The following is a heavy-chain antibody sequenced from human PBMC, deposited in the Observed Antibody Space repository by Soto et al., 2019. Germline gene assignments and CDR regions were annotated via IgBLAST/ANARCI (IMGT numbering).Heavy chain of an antibody. V-gene: IGHV3-74*01. J-gene: IGHJ4*02. CDR1: GFTFNYYW. CDR3: ARGGEPDY. Sequence: EVQLVESGGGLVQPGGSLRLSCVASGFTFNYYWMHWVRQAPGKGLVWVSRIQSDGSSPDYGDSVKGRFTISRDNAKNTLYLQMNSLRAEDTAVYYCARGGEPDYWGQGTLVTVSP. D-gene: IGHD2-21*01. CDR2: IQSDGSSP.